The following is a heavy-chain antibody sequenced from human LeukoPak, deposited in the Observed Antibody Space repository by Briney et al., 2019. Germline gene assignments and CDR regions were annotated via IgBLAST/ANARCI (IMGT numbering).Heavy chain of an antibody. CDR3: ARGDSSGYLMGPSLFDF. D-gene: IGHD3-22*01. J-gene: IGHJ4*02. V-gene: IGHV2-70*11. Sequence: SGPALVKPTQPLTLTCTFSGFSLNTRGMCVSWIRQPPGKALEWLARIDWDDDKYYTTSLKTRLTISKDTSKNQVVLTMTNMDPVDTATYYCARGDSSGYLMGPSLFDFWGQGTLVTVSS. CDR1: GFSLNTRGMC. CDR2: IDWDDDK.